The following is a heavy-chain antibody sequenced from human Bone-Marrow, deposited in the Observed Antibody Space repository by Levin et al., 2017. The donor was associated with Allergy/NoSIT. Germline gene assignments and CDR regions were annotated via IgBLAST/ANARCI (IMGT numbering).Heavy chain of an antibody. CDR1: GFNFRIYA. J-gene: IGHJ3*01. D-gene: IGHD2/OR15-2a*01. V-gene: IGHV3-23*05. Sequence: GESLKISCAATGFNFRIYAMSWVREVPGRGLEWVSAINNRGTTTYYSDSVRGRFTISRDNSKNTVYLEMNSLRVEDTAVYYCAKDVVLSSDDPFDGWGQGTMVTVSS. CDR2: INNRGTTT. CDR3: AKDVVLSSDDPFDG.